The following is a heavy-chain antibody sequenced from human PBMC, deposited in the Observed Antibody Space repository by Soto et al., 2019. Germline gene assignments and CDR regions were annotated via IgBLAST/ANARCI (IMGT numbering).Heavy chain of an antibody. CDR2: ISGSGGST. V-gene: IGHV3-23*01. D-gene: IGHD3-10*01. CDR3: AKGGLVLWFGEATDAFDI. Sequence: GGSLSLSCAASGFTFSSYAMSWVRQAHGKGLEWVSAISGSGGSTYYADSVKGRFTISRDNSKNTLYLQMNSLRAEDTAVYYCAKGGLVLWFGEATDAFDIWGQGTMVTVSS. J-gene: IGHJ3*02. CDR1: GFTFSSYA.